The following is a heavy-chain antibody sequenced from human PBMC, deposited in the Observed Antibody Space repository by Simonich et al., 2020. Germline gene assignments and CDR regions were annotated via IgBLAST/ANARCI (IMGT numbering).Heavy chain of an antibody. Sequence: GAEVKQPGASVKVSCKASGYTLTGFYRHWVRQAPGQRLEWMVRINPNSGGTNYEQKFQGRVTMTRDTSISTAYMELSRLRSDDTAVYYCARVPGIYYYYGMDVWGQGTTVTVSS. CDR1: GYTLTGFY. CDR2: INPNSGGT. J-gene: IGHJ6*02. V-gene: IGHV1-2*06. D-gene: IGHD3-10*01. CDR3: ARVPGIYYYYGMDV.